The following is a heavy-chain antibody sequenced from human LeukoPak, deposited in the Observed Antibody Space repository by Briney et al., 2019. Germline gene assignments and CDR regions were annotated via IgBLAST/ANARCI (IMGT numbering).Heavy chain of an antibody. CDR1: GFTYSSYA. D-gene: IGHD4-17*01. CDR2: ISGSGGST. V-gene: IGHV3-23*01. J-gene: IGHJ4*02. Sequence: GGSLRLSCAASGFTYSSYAMSWVRQAPGKGLEWVSDISGSGGSTYYADSVKGRFTISRDNSKNTLYLQMNSLRAEDTAVYYCAKIWKTTESFDYWGQGTLVTVSS. CDR3: AKIWKTTESFDY.